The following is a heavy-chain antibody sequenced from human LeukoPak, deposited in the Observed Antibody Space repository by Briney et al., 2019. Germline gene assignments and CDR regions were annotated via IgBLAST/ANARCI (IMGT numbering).Heavy chain of an antibody. D-gene: IGHD3-10*01. V-gene: IGHV3-23*01. CDR3: AKQTTYYYGSGVLQH. CDR2: ISGSGGST. Sequence: PGGSLRLSCAASGFTFSSYAMSWVRQAPGKGLEWVSAISGSGGSTYYADSVKGRFTISRDNSKNTLYLQMNSLRAEDTAVYYCAKQTTYYYGSGVLQHWGQGTLVTVSS. CDR1: GFTFSSYA. J-gene: IGHJ1*01.